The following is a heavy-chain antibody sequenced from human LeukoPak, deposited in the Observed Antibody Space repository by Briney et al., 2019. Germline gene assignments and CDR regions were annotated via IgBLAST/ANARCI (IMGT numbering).Heavy chain of an antibody. V-gene: IGHV3-21*01. CDR3: ARALWSGPVYYGMDV. D-gene: IGHD3-10*01. CDR2: ISSTSSYI. Sequence: PGGSLKLSCAASGFTFSNYNFYWVRQAPGKGLEWVSSISSTSSYIYYADSMRGRFTISRDNAKNSLYLQMNSLRAEDTAVYYCARALWSGPVYYGMDVWGQGTTVTVSS. CDR1: GFTFSNYN. J-gene: IGHJ6*02.